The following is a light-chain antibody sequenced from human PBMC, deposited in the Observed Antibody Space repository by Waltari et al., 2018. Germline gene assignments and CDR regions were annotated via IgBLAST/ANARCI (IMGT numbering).Light chain of an antibody. CDR3: MQGAHWPRT. CDR1: QSLLFSDGKIY. V-gene: IGKV2-30*01. CDR2: KVS. Sequence: DVVMTQSPLSLPVTVGQVAYISCRSSQSLLFSDGKIYLNWFNQRPGQSPRRLIYKVSNRESVVPYRFSGSGSVTDFTLRITRVEAEDVGVYFCMQGAHWPRTFGQGTRVEI. J-gene: IGKJ1*01.